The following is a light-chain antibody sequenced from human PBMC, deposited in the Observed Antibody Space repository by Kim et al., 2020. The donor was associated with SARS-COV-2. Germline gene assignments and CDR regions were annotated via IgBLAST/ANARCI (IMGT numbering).Light chain of an antibody. V-gene: IGLV1-44*01. CDR2: SNN. Sequence: ELTQPPSASGTPGQRVTISCSGSSSNIGNNAVNWYQQFPGTAPKLLISSNNQRPSGVPDRFSGSKSGTSASLAISGLQSEDEADYYCAAWDDSLKGGVFGGGTKVTVL. CDR1: SSNIGNNA. CDR3: AAWDDSLKGGV. J-gene: IGLJ3*02.